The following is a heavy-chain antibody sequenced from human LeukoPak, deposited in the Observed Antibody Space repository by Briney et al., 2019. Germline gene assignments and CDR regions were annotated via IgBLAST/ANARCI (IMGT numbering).Heavy chain of an antibody. CDR3: TTGIWGD. CDR2: IASKTDGGAT. D-gene: IGHD3-16*01. CDR1: GLTVTNAW. Sequence: GGSLRLSCSASGLTVTNAWMNWVRQAPGEGLDWVGRIASKTDGGATDYAAPVKGRFTISRDDSENTLNLQMNSLKTEDTAVYYCTTGIWGDWGQGTLVTVSS. J-gene: IGHJ4*02. V-gene: IGHV3-15*07.